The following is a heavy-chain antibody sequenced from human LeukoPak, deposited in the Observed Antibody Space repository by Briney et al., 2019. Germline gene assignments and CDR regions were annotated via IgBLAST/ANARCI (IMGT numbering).Heavy chain of an antibody. CDR3: ARDTSAERGQQLAN. CDR1: GFSFRRYW. J-gene: IGHJ4*02. D-gene: IGHD6-13*01. V-gene: IGHV3-7*01. Sequence: GGSLRLSCAGSGFSFRRYWMSWVRQAPGKGPEYIANIKEDGSEKYYVDSVKGRFIISRDNARNSLFLQMNSLRVEDTAVYYCARDTSAERGQQLANWGQGRLVIVSS. CDR2: IKEDGSEK.